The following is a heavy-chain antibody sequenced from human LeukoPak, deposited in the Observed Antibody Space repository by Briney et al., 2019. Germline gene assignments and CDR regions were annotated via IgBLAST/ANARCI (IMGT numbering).Heavy chain of an antibody. Sequence: ASVKVSCKASGCTFSSYAISWVRQAPGQGLEWMAGIIPIFGTANYAQKFQGRVTITADESTSTAYMELSSLRSEDTAVYYCASRKYYYDSSGYSSLGFDIWGQGTMATVSS. CDR3: ASRKYYYDSSGYSSLGFDI. D-gene: IGHD3-22*01. CDR1: GCTFSSYA. J-gene: IGHJ3*02. V-gene: IGHV1-69*01. CDR2: IIPIFGTA.